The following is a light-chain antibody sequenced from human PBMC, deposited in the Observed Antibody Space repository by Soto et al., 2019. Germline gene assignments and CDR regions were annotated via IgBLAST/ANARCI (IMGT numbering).Light chain of an antibody. CDR2: KAS. CDR3: QQYYTYPVT. V-gene: IGKV1-5*03. J-gene: IGKJ1*01. Sequence: DIQMTQSPSTLSASVGDRVTITFRASQSIGSWLAWYQQKPGKAPKLLIYKASTLESGVPSRFSGSGSGTELTLTISSLQPDDFATYHCQQYYTYPVTFGQGTKVDIK. CDR1: QSIGSW.